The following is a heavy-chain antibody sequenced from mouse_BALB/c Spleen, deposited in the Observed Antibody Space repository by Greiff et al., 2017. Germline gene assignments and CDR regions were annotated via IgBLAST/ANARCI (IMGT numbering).Heavy chain of an antibody. J-gene: IGHJ3*01. CDR1: GYTFTSYW. CDR2: INPSTGYT. CDR3: AGFPYDYAWFAY. Sequence: QVQLKQSGAELAKPGASVKMSCKASGYTFTSYWMHWVKQRPGQGLEWIGYINPSTGYTEYNQKFKDKATLTADKSSSTAYMQLSSLTSEDSAVCYCAGFPYDYAWFAYWGQGTLVTVSA. V-gene: IGHV1-7*01. D-gene: IGHD2-4*01.